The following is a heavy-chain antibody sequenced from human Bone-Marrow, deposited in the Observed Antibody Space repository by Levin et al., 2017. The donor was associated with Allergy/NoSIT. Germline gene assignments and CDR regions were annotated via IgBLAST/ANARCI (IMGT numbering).Heavy chain of an antibody. CDR3: ARVRNAGGRGWFDS. J-gene: IGHJ5*01. Sequence: PGKGLEWIGHSYYSGTAYYNPSLKSRLTISVDTSQNQFSLNLSSVTAADTAVYYCARVRNAGGRGWFDSWGQGTLVTVSS. D-gene: IGHD2-8*02. CDR2: SYYSGTA. V-gene: IGHV4-31*02.